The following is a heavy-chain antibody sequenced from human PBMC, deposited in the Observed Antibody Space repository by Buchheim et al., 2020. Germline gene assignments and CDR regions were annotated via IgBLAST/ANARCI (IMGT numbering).Heavy chain of an antibody. V-gene: IGHV4-30-4*01. D-gene: IGHD6-6*01. CDR2: IFYTGSS. Sequence: QVQLQESGQGLVKPSQTLSLTCTVSGGAIGSGDFYWSWFRQTPGKGLEWIGYIFYTGSSYYTPSLKSRVSKSEDTSKNQFSLKLSSVTAADTAVFFCARSSIAATGSVWNFDLWGRGT. J-gene: IGHJ2*01. CDR1: GGAIGSGDFY. CDR3: ARSSIAATGSVWNFDL.